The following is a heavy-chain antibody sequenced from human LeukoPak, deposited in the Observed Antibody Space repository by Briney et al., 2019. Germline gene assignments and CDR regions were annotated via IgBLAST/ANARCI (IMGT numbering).Heavy chain of an antibody. J-gene: IGHJ4*02. Sequence: GGSLRLSCAASGFTFSSYGMHWVRQAPGKGLEWVAVISYDGSNKYYADSVKGRFTISRDNSKNTLYLQMNSLRAEDTAVYYCARDVDPFGSGSYVEGFDYWGQGTLVTVSS. CDR3: ARDVDPFGSGSYVEGFDY. CDR1: GFTFSSYG. D-gene: IGHD3-10*01. V-gene: IGHV3-30*03. CDR2: ISYDGSNK.